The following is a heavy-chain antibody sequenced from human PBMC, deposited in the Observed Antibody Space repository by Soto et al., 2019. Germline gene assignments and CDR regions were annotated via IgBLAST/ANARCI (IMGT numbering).Heavy chain of an antibody. J-gene: IGHJ5*02. CDR2: FYYSGST. CDR1: GGSISSGGYY. CDR3: ARAAFHYGDNRWFDP. D-gene: IGHD4-17*01. Sequence: QVQLQESGPGLVKPSQTLSLTCTVSGGSISSGGYYWSWIRQHPGKGLEWIGYFYYSGSTYCNPSLKSRVTITVDTSKNQFSRKLSSVTAAGTAVYYWARAAFHYGDNRWFDPWGQGTLVTVSS. V-gene: IGHV4-31*03.